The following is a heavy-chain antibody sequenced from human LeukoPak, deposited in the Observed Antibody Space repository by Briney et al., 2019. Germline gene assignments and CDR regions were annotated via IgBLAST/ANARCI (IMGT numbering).Heavy chain of an antibody. CDR1: GFTFSGHY. Sequence: GGSLRLSCAASGFTFSGHYMDWVRQAPEKGLEWVGRTKNKGQSHITDYAASVKGRFFSSRDDSKNSLYLQMNSLQTDDTGIYYCARDTAAALDFWGQGILVTVSS. D-gene: IGHD6-6*01. CDR3: ARDTAAALDF. V-gene: IGHV3-72*01. J-gene: IGHJ4*02. CDR2: TKNKGQSHIT.